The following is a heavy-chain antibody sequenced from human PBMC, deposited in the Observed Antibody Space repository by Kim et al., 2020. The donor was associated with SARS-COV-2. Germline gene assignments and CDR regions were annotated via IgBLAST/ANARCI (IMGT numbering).Heavy chain of an antibody. J-gene: IGHJ5*02. CDR2: ITSYGNT. D-gene: IGHD2-8*02. CDR3: AKYCTANNCLRGWLDP. Sequence: ASVKVSCKASGYIFSSYGIGWVRQSPGQGLEWMGWITSYGNTNYAQKFQDRVTMTRDTSTSTAYVELRSLSPDDTAVYYCAKYCTANNCLRGWLDPWGQGTLVTVSS. V-gene: IGHV1-18*01. CDR1: GYIFSSYG.